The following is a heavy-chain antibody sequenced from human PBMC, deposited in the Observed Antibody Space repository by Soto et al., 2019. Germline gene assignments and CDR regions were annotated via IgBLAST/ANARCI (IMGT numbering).Heavy chain of an antibody. CDR2: LYTSGST. CDR1: GVSISSYY. CDR3: ARDGVDYGMDV. D-gene: IGHD2-8*01. V-gene: IGHV4-4*07. J-gene: IGHJ6*02. Sequence: QVQLQESGPGLVKPSETLSLTCTVSGVSISSYYWSWIRQPAGKGLEWIGRLYTSGSTNYNPSLQRRVTMSVDTSQNKFSLKLSSVTAADTAVYYCARDGVDYGMDVWGQGTTVTVSS.